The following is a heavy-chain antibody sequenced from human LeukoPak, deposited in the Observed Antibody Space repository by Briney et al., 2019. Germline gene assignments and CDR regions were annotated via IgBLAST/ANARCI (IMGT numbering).Heavy chain of an antibody. J-gene: IGHJ6*03. CDR2: INHSGST. V-gene: IGHV4-34*01. CDR3: AREVLGVTIFGVVKVRGYYYYMDV. CDR1: GGSFSGYY. Sequence: SETLSLTCAVYGGSFSGYYWSWIRQPPGKGLEWIGEINHSGSTNYNPSLKSRVTISVDTSKNQFSLKLSSVTAADTAVYYCAREVLGVTIFGVVKVRGYYYYMDVWGRGTTVTVSS. D-gene: IGHD3-3*01.